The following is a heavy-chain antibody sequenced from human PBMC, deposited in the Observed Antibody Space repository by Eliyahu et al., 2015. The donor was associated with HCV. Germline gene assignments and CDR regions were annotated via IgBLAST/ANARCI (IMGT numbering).Heavy chain of an antibody. V-gene: IGHV3-21*01. J-gene: IGHJ6*04. CDR3: ARDPDTSYGMDV. Sequence: EVQLVESGGGLVKPGGSLRLSCAASGFXFSSYSMNWVRQAPGKGLGWVSSISSSSSYIYYADSVKGRFTISRDNAKNSLYLQMNSLRAEDTAVYYCARDPDTSYGMDVWGKGTTVTVSS. D-gene: IGHD5-18*01. CDR1: GFXFSSYS. CDR2: ISSSSSYI.